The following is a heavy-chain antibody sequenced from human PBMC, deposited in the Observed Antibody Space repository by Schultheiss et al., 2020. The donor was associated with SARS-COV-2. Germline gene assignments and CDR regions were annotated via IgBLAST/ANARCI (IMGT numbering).Heavy chain of an antibody. CDR2: IWYDGSNK. J-gene: IGHJ3*02. D-gene: IGHD4-17*01. CDR1: GFTFSSYA. CDR3: ISSFGDYEPNSFDI. V-gene: IGHV3-30*07. Sequence: GGSLRLSCAASGFTFSSYAMHWVRQAPGKGLEWVAVIWYDGSNKYYADSVKGRFTISRDNSKNTLYLQMNSLRAEDTAVYYCISSFGDYEPNSFDIWGQGRMVTVSS.